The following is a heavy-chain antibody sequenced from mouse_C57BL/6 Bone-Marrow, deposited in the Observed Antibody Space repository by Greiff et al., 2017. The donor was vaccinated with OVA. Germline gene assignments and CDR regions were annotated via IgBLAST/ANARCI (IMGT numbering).Heavy chain of an antibody. J-gene: IGHJ3*01. Sequence: VQLQQSGPELVKPGASVKIPCKASGYTFTDYNMDWVKQSHGKSLEWIGDINPNNGGTIYNQKFKGKATLTVDKSSSTAYMELRSLTSEDTAFYCGARGDGNYFAWFAYWGQGTLVTVSA. V-gene: IGHV1-18*01. CDR1: GYTFTDYN. D-gene: IGHD2-1*01. CDR3: ARGDGNYFAWFAY. CDR2: INPNNGGT.